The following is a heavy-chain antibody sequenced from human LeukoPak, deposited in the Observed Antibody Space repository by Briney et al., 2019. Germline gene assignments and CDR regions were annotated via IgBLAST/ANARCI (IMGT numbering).Heavy chain of an antibody. D-gene: IGHD3-3*01. CDR1: GGSFSAYY. CDR3: ARHGPYDFWSGHHLDY. Sequence: SETLSLTCAVSGGSFSAYYWTWIRQAPGKGLEWIGEINHSGSTNYSPSLKSRVTLSVDTSKNQFSLKLSSVTAADTAVYYCARHGPYDFWSGHHLDYWGQGTLSPSPQ. J-gene: IGHJ4*02. V-gene: IGHV4-34*01. CDR2: INHSGST.